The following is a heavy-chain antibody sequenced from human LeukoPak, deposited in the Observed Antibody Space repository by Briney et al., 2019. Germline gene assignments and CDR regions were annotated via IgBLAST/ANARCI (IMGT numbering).Heavy chain of an antibody. J-gene: IGHJ3*02. V-gene: IGHV4-34*01. CDR3: ARTLAPDAFDI. CDR1: GGSFSGYY. Sequence: SETLSLTCAVYGGSFSGYYWSWIRQPPGKGLEWIGEINHSGSTNYNPSLKSRVTISVDTSKNQFSLKLSSVTAADTAVYYCARTLAPDAFDIWGQGTMVTVSS. CDR2: INHSGST.